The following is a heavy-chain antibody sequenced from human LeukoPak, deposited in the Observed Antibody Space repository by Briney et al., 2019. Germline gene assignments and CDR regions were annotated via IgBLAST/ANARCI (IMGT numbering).Heavy chain of an antibody. D-gene: IGHD6-25*01. Sequence: ASVKVSCKASGYTFTGYYIHWVRQAPGQGLEWMGWINPNSGGTNYAQKFQGRVTMTRDTSISTAYMELSRLRSDDTAVYYCARGGESRYSSDQALNWFDPWGQGTLVTVSS. CDR3: ARGGESRYSSDQALNWFDP. CDR1: GYTFTGYY. CDR2: INPNSGGT. J-gene: IGHJ5*02. V-gene: IGHV1-2*02.